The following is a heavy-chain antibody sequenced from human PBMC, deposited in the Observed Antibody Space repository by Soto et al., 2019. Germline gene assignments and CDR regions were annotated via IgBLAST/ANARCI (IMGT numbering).Heavy chain of an antibody. J-gene: IGHJ5*02. CDR3: ARGVRGIAAAGALFDP. CDR2: ISSNGGST. V-gene: IGHV3-64*01. Sequence: PGGSLRLSCAASGFTFSSYAMHWVRQAPGKGLEYVSAISSNGGSTYYANSVKGRFTISRDNSKNTLYLQMGSLRAEDMAVYYCARGVRGIAAAGALFDPWGQGTLVTVSS. CDR1: GFTFSSYA. D-gene: IGHD6-13*01.